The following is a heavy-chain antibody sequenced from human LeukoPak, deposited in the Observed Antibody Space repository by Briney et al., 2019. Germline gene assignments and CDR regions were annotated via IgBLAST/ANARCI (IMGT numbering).Heavy chain of an antibody. Sequence: GGSLRLSCAASGFTVSSNYMSWVRQAPGKGLEWVSVIYSGGSTYYADSVKGRFTISRDNSKNTLYLQMNSLRAEDTAVYYCARKRRDLTSSWHNWFDPWGQGTLVTVSS. CDR1: GFTVSSNY. CDR2: IYSGGST. D-gene: IGHD6-13*01. V-gene: IGHV3-53*01. J-gene: IGHJ5*02. CDR3: ARKRRDLTSSWHNWFDP.